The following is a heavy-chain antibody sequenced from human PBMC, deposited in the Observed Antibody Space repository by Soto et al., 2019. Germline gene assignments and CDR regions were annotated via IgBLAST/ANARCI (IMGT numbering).Heavy chain of an antibody. CDR2: ISYDGSNK. D-gene: IGHD6-6*01. J-gene: IGHJ6*02. CDR3: GKAAARRGGTYYSGMDV. V-gene: IGHV3-30-3*01. CDR1: GFTFSSYA. Sequence: PGGSMRLSCAASGFTFSSYAMHWVRQAPGKGLEWVAVISYDGSNKYYADSVKGRFTISRDNSKNTLYLQMNSLRAEETAVYYCGKAAARRGGTYYSGMDVWGQGTTVTVSS.